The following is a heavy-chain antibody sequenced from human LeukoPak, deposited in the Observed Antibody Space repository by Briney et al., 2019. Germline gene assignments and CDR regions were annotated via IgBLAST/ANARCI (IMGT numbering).Heavy chain of an antibody. CDR3: ARARSLWVEGPGRGWFDP. J-gene: IGHJ5*02. CDR2: INHSGST. Sequence: SETLSLTCAVYGESFSGFYWSWIRQSPGKGLEWIGEINHSGSTNYNPSLKSRVTISVDTSKNQFSLKLSSVTAADTAVYYCARARSLWVEGPGRGWFDPWGQGTLVTVSS. D-gene: IGHD3-16*01. V-gene: IGHV4-34*01. CDR1: GESFSGFY.